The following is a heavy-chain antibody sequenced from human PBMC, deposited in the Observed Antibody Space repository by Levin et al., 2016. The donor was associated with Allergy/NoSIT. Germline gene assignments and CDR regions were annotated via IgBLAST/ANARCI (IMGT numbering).Heavy chain of an antibody. J-gene: IGHJ5*02. CDR3: AIRGTPFVPTTMAWFDP. Sequence: SETLSLACAVSGGSISSSNWWSWLRQPPGKGLEWIGEIHHSGNTKYNPHLKSRVTMSIDESRNQFSLEVTSVTAADTAVYYCAIRGTPFVPTTMAWFDPWGQGTLVTVSS. CDR2: IHHSGNT. CDR1: GGSISSSNW. D-gene: IGHD2-2*01. V-gene: IGHV4-4*02.